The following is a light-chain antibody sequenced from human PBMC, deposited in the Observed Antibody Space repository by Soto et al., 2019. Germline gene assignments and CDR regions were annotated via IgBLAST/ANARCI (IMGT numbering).Light chain of an antibody. Sequence: EIVLTQSPDTLSLSPGERATLSCRASQSVSSNYLAWYQQKPGQAPRFLIYDASSRATGIPDRFSGSGSGTDFTLTISRLEPEDFAVYYCQQYGSSPLTFGGGTKVEIK. CDR1: QSVSSNY. J-gene: IGKJ4*01. CDR2: DAS. CDR3: QQYGSSPLT. V-gene: IGKV3-20*01.